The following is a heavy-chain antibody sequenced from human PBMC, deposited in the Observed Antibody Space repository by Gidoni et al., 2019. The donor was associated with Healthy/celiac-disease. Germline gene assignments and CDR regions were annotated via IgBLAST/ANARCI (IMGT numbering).Heavy chain of an antibody. J-gene: IGHJ3*02. CDR3: ARAGDDSKAFDI. Sequence: QVQLVESGGGVVQPGRSLRLSCEASGLTFSSYGMHWVRQAPGKGLEWVADIWYDESNKDYADSVKGRFTISRDNSKNTLYLQMNSLRAEDTAVYYCARAGDDSKAFDIWGQGTMVTVSS. D-gene: IGHD3-22*01. V-gene: IGHV3-33*01. CDR1: GLTFSSYG. CDR2: IWYDESNK.